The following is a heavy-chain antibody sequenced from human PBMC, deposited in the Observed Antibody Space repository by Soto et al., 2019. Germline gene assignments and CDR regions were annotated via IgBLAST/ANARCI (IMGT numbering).Heavy chain of an antibody. Sequence: QVQLVQSGAEEKQPGSSVKVSCKASGGTFRRFAISWVRQAPGQGLEWMGGIIPLFNTTNYAQRFQGRVTVTADESTSTAYMELSSLTSEDTTVFYCARVSVDCSTTSCYTDSGMDVWGQGTTVIVSS. CDR3: ARVSVDCSTTSCYTDSGMDV. CDR1: GGTFRRFA. CDR2: IIPLFNTT. D-gene: IGHD2-2*02. V-gene: IGHV1-69*01. J-gene: IGHJ6*02.